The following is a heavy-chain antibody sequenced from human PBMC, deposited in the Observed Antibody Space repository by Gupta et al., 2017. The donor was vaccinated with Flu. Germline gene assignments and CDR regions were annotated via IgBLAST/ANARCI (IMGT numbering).Heavy chain of an antibody. CDR2: SYYSGST. CDR1: GGSISSYY. CDR3: ARRIAAAGSNGIYYYYYGMDV. V-gene: IGHV4-59*01. D-gene: IGHD6-13*01. J-gene: IGHJ6*02. Sequence: QVQLQESGPGLVKPSETLSLTCTVPGGSISSYYWSWIRQPPGQRLEWIGYSYYSGSTNYNPSLKSRVTISVDTSKNQFSLKLSSVTAADTAVYYCARRIAAAGSNGIYYYYYGMDVWGQGTTVTVSS.